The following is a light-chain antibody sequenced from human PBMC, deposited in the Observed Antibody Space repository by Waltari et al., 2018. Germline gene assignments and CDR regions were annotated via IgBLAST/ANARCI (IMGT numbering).Light chain of an antibody. CDR3: QHYYSPPWT. V-gene: IGKV4-1*01. J-gene: IGKJ1*01. Sequence: DIVMTQSLDSLAVSLGERATINCKFSQSVLYSSNNKNYLAWYQQKPGQPPKLLIYWASTRETGVPDRFSGSVSGTDVTLSISSLQAEDVAVYYCQHYYSPPWTCGQGTKVGIK. CDR1: QSVLYSSNNKNY. CDR2: WAS.